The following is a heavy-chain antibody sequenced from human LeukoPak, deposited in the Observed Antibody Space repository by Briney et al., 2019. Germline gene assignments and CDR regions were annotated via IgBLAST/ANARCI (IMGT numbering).Heavy chain of an antibody. CDR2: ISAYNGNT. CDR3: ARDWRDAGGYFDY. V-gene: IGHV1-18*01. J-gene: IGHJ4*02. CDR1: GYTFTSYG. Sequence: GASVKVSCKASGYTFTSYGISWVRQAPGQGLEWMGWISAYNGNTNYAQKLQGRVTMTRGMSTSTVYMELSSLRSEDTAMYYCARDWRDAGGYFDYWGQGTLVTVSS. D-gene: IGHD3-3*01.